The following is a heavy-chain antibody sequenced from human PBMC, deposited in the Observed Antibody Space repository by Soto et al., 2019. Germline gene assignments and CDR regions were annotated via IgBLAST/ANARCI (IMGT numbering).Heavy chain of an antibody. D-gene: IGHD2-15*01. CDR2: INPNGGGA. CDR3: ARATCGGSCYWFDP. J-gene: IGHJ5*02. CDR1: GYTFTGYY. V-gene: IGHV1-2*02. Sequence: ASVKVSCKASGYTFTGYYMHWVRQAPGQGLEWMGWINPNGGGANYAQKFQGRVTMTRDTSISTAYMELSRLRSDDTAVYYCARATCGGSCYWFDPWGQGTLVTVSS.